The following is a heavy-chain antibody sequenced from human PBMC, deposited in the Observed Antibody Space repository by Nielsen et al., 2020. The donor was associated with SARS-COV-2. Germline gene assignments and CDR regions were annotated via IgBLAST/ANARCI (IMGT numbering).Heavy chain of an antibody. CDR3: AKYFKGAYYYYGMDV. V-gene: IGHV3-23*01. D-gene: IGHD3-9*01. J-gene: IGHJ6*02. Sequence: GESLKISCAASGFTFSSYAMSWVRQAPGKGLEWVSAISGSGGSTYYADSVKGRFTISRDNSKNTLYLQMNSLRAEDTAVYYCAKYFKGAYYYYGMDVWGQGTTVIVSS. CDR1: GFTFSSYA. CDR2: ISGSGGST.